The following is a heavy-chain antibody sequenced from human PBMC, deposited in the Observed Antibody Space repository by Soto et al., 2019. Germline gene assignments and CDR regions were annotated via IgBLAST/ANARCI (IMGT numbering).Heavy chain of an antibody. Sequence: TSETLSLTCAVSDGSISSGYWWSWVRQPPGKGLEWIGEIFHTGSTNYNPSLKSRVTISVDTSKNQFSLKLSSVTAADTAVYYCARDVSNYYGSGSYYKRIYNWFDPWGQGTLVTVSS. J-gene: IGHJ5*02. V-gene: IGHV4-4*02. CDR2: IFHTGST. CDR3: ARDVSNYYGSGSYYKRIYNWFDP. CDR1: DGSISSGYW. D-gene: IGHD3-10*01.